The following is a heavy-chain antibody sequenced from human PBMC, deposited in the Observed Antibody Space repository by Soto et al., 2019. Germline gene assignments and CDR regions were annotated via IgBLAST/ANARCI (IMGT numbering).Heavy chain of an antibody. CDR1: GGSFRSNA. D-gene: IGHD2-21*02. Sequence: SVKVSCKASGGSFRSNALSWVRQAPGQGLEWMGRIITIFGTVDYAQRFQGRVTITADESTGTAYMELSSLRSEDTAFFYCARVGEYCGGACPQYFQHWGQATLVTVSS. CDR3: ARVGEYCGGACPQYFQH. CDR2: IITIFGTV. J-gene: IGHJ1*01. V-gene: IGHV1-69*13.